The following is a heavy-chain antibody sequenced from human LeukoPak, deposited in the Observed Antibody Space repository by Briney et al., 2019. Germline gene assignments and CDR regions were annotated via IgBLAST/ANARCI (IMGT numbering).Heavy chain of an antibody. D-gene: IGHD6-13*01. Sequence: ASETLSLTCTVSGPSISSYYWSWIPQPPGKGLEWIGYIYYSGSTNYSPSLKSRLTISVDTSKNQFSLKLSSVTAADRAVYYCARTYGSSGLGYFDLWGRGTLVTVSS. CDR1: GPSISSYY. V-gene: IGHV4-59*01. CDR3: ARTYGSSGLGYFDL. J-gene: IGHJ2*01. CDR2: IYYSGST.